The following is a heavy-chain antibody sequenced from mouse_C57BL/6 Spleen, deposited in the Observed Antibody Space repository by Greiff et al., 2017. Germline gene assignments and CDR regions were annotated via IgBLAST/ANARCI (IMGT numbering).Heavy chain of an antibody. CDR3: ARSYSNHYYAMDY. J-gene: IGHJ4*01. D-gene: IGHD2-5*01. CDR2: IHPNSGST. Sequence: QVQLKQPGAELVKPGASVKLSCKASGYTFTSYWMHWVKQRPGQGLEWIGMIHPNSGSTNYNEKFKSKATLTVDKSSSTAYMQLSSLTSEDSAVYYCARSYSNHYYAMDYWGQGTSVTVSS. CDR1: GYTFTSYW. V-gene: IGHV1-64*01.